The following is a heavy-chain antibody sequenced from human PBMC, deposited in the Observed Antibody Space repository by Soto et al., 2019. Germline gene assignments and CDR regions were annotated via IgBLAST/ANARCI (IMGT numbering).Heavy chain of an antibody. Sequence: SETLSLTCTVSGGSIGSGDYYWSWIRQPPGKGLEWIGYIYYSGSTYYNPSLKSRVTISVDTSKNQFSLKLSSVTAADTAVYYCARVAAVAGTGSEYLQHWGQGTLVTVYS. CDR2: IYYSGST. V-gene: IGHV4-30-4*01. J-gene: IGHJ1*01. CDR3: ARVAAVAGTGSEYLQH. D-gene: IGHD6-19*01. CDR1: GGSIGSGDYY.